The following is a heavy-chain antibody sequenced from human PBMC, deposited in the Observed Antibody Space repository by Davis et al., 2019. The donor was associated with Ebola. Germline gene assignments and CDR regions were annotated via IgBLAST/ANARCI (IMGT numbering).Heavy chain of an antibody. D-gene: IGHD6-13*01. Sequence: MPSETLSLTCPVSGGSISSYYWSWIRQPPGKGLEWIGYIYYSGSTNYNPSLKSRVTISVDTSKNQFSLKLSSVTAADTAVYYCARDARYSSSWTYYYYYMDVWGKGTTVTVSS. CDR3: ARDARYSSSWTYYYYYMDV. CDR1: GGSISSYY. J-gene: IGHJ6*03. V-gene: IGHV4-59*01. CDR2: IYYSGST.